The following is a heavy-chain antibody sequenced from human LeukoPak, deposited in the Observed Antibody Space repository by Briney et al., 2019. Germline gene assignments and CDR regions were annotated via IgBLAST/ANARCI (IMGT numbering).Heavy chain of an antibody. V-gene: IGHV4-39*01. Sequence: SETLSLTCTVSGGSISSSSYYWGWIRQPPGKGLEWIGSIYYSGSTYYNPSLQSRVTISIETSKNQISLRLNSVTAADTAMYYCAKSGGYGLIDYWGQGTLVTVSS. D-gene: IGHD1-26*01. CDR1: GGSISSSSYY. CDR3: AKSGGYGLIDY. CDR2: IYYSGST. J-gene: IGHJ4*02.